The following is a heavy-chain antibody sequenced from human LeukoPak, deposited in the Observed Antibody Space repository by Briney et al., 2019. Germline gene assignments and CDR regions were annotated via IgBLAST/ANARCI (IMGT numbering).Heavy chain of an antibody. J-gene: IGHJ4*02. Sequence: GGSLRLSCAASGFTFSNYAMSWVRQAPGKGLEWVSAISGGGDSSYYADSVKGRFTISRDRSKSTLYLQMNGLRAEDTAVYYCAKDGGTVTTVLFDYWGQGTLVTVSS. CDR1: GFTFSNYA. CDR3: AKDGGTVTTVLFDY. V-gene: IGHV3-23*01. D-gene: IGHD4-17*01. CDR2: ISGGGDSS.